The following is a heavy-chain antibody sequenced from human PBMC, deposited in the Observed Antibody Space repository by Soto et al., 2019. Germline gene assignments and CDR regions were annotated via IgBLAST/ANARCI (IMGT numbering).Heavy chain of an antibody. V-gene: IGHV1-69*10. J-gene: IGHJ6*02. Sequence: ASVKVSCKASGGTFSSYAISWVRQAPGQGLEWMGGIIPILGIANYAPKFQGRVTITADKSTSTAYMELSSLRSEDTAVYYCARDPGRGYSNYYYYGMDVWGQGTTVTVSS. CDR1: GGTFSSYA. CDR3: ARDPGRGYSNYYYYGMDV. CDR2: IIPILGIA. D-gene: IGHD4-4*01.